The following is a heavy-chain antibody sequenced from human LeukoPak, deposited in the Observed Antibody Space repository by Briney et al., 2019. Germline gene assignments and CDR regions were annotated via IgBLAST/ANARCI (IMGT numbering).Heavy chain of an antibody. Sequence: GGSLRLSCAASGFTVSSNYMSWVRQAPGKGLEWVSVIYSGGSTYYADSVKGRFTISRDNSKNTLYLQMNSLRAEDTAVYYCAALDCSGGSCYPNYYYYYMDVWGKGTTVTVSS. D-gene: IGHD2-15*01. CDR2: IYSGGST. V-gene: IGHV3-66*02. J-gene: IGHJ6*03. CDR1: GFTVSSNY. CDR3: AALDCSGGSCYPNYYYYYMDV.